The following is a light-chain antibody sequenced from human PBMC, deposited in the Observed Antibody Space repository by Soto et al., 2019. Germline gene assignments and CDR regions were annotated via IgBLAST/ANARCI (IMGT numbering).Light chain of an antibody. V-gene: IGLV1-40*01. CDR1: SSNIGAGYD. Sequence: QSVLTQPPSVSGAPGQRVTISCTGSSSNIGAGYDVHWYQQPPGTAPKLLIYGNSNRPSGVPDRFSGSKSGTSASLAITGLRAEDEADYYCQSYDSSLSGVVFGGGTKLTVL. J-gene: IGLJ2*01. CDR2: GNS. CDR3: QSYDSSLSGVV.